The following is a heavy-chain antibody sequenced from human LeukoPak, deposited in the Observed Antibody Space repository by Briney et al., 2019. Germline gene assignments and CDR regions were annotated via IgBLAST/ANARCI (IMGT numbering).Heavy chain of an antibody. CDR3: AREEYQVLLD. CDR1: GFTFSSYG. V-gene: IGHV3-30*02. Sequence: HPGGSLRLSCAASGFTFSSYGMHWVRQAPGKGLEWVAFIRHDGSNKYYADSMKGRFTISRDNAKNSLYLQMNSLRVGDTAIYYCAREEYQVLLDWGQGILVTVAS. J-gene: IGHJ4*02. CDR2: IRHDGSNK. D-gene: IGHD2-15*01.